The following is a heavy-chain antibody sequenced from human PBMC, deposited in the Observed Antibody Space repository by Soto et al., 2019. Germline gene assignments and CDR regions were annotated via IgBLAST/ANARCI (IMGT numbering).Heavy chain of an antibody. Sequence: PVGSLRLSCAASGFTFSSYAMSWVRQAPGKGLEWVSAISGSGGSTYYADSVKGRFTISRDNSKNTLYLQMNSLRAEDTAVYYCARMRGFGELRGYFDYWGQGTLVTVSS. J-gene: IGHJ4*02. CDR3: ARMRGFGELRGYFDY. D-gene: IGHD3-10*01. V-gene: IGHV3-23*01. CDR2: ISGSGGST. CDR1: GFTFSSYA.